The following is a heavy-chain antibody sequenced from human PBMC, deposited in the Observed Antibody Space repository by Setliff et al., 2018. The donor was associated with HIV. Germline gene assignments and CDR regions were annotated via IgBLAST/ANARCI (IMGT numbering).Heavy chain of an antibody. V-gene: IGHV1-69*13. CDR3: ASHLKLAATGTFDY. J-gene: IGHJ4*02. Sequence: SVKVSCKASGGTFSSYAISWVRQAPGQGLEWMGGIIPIFGTANYAQKFQGRVAITADESTSTAYMELSNLRSEDTAVYYCASHLKLAATGTFDYWGQGTLVTVSS. CDR2: IIPIFGTA. D-gene: IGHD6-13*01. CDR1: GGTFSSYA.